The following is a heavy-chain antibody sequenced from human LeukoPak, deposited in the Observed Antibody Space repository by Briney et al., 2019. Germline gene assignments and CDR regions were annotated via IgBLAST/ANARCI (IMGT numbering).Heavy chain of an antibody. J-gene: IGHJ3*02. D-gene: IGHD3-22*01. V-gene: IGHV4-34*01. Sequence: PSETLSLTCIVSGGSTNSYYWSWIRQPPGKGLEWIGEINHSGSTNYNPSLKSRVTISVDTSKNQFSLKLSSVTAADTAVYYCARERKYYYDSSGYHVIAFDIWGQGTMVTVSS. CDR1: GGSTNSYY. CDR3: ARERKYYYDSSGYHVIAFDI. CDR2: INHSGST.